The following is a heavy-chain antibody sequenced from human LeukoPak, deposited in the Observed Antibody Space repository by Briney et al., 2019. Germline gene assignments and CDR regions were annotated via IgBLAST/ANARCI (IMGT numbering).Heavy chain of an antibody. CDR1: GFTFSSSA. Sequence: GGSLRLSCAASGFTFSSSAMSWVRQVPGKGLEWVSGISASGGSTSYADSVRGRFTISRDNSKNTLYLQMNSLRAEDTAVYYCAKVSYDSSVPFDYWGQGTLVTVSS. CDR3: AKVSYDSSVPFDY. D-gene: IGHD3-22*01. J-gene: IGHJ4*02. V-gene: IGHV3-23*01. CDR2: ISASGGST.